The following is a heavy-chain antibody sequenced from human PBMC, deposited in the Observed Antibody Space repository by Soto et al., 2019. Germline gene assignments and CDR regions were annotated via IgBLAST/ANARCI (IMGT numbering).Heavy chain of an antibody. D-gene: IGHD6-19*01. CDR2: ISYDGSNK. V-gene: IGHV3-30-3*01. CDR1: GFTFSSYA. J-gene: IGHJ4*02. CDR3: ARARGQWLDGGYFDY. Sequence: GSLRLSCAASGFTFSSYAMHWVRQAPGKGLEWVAVISYDGSNKYYADSVKGRFTISRDNSKNTLYLQMNSLRAEDTAVYYCARARGQWLDGGYFDYWGQGTLVTVSS.